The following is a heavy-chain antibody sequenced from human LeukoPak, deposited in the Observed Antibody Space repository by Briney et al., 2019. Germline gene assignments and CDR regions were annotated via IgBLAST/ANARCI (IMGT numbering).Heavy chain of an antibody. CDR2: IIPILGIA. V-gene: IGHV1-69*04. D-gene: IGHD3-10*01. CDR3: ARSQGSGSP. Sequence: ASVKVSCKASGGTFSSYAISWVRQVPGQGLEWMGRIIPILGIANYAQKFQGRVTITADKSTSTAYMELSSLRSEDTAVYYCARSQGSGSPWGQGTLVTVSS. J-gene: IGHJ4*02. CDR1: GGTFSSYA.